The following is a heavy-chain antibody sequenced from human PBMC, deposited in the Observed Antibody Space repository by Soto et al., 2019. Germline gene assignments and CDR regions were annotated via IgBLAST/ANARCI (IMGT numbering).Heavy chain of an antibody. D-gene: IGHD3-22*01. Sequence: EVQLLESGGGLVQPGGSLRLSCVASGFTLSNHYMDWVRQAPGKGLEWIGLIKNAARSYSTEHAASVKGRFTISRDDSKNTLYLQMNSLRTEDTAVYYCADLTWGGYYLPWGQGTLVTVSS. CDR1: GFTLSNHY. J-gene: IGHJ5*02. V-gene: IGHV3-72*01. CDR2: IKNAARSYST. CDR3: ADLTWGGYYLP.